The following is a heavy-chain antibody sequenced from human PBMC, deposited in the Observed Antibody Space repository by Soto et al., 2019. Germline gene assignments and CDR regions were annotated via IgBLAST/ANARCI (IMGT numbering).Heavy chain of an antibody. Sequence: EVQLVESGGGLVKPGGSLRLSCVVSGFTFSSYSMNWVRHAPGKGLEWVSSISSGSNYTYYADSVKGRFTISRDNAKNSVYLQMNSLRAEDTALYYCARDFKESQYYYSCMDVWGKGTTVTVSS. CDR2: ISSGSNYT. V-gene: IGHV3-21*06. CDR3: ARDFKESQYYYSCMDV. D-gene: IGHD3-10*01. J-gene: IGHJ6*03. CDR1: GFTFSSYS.